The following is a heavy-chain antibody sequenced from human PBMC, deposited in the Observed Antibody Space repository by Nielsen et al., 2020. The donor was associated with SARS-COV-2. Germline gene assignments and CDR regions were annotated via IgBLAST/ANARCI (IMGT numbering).Heavy chain of an antibody. CDR3: ATHWPSNWYSDF. V-gene: IGHV5-10-1*01. CDR2: IDPRDSYT. D-gene: IGHD2-21*01. J-gene: IGHJ4*02. Sequence: GGSLRLSCKASGYSSSNSWITWMRQMPGKGLEWIGRIDPRDSYTNYSPSFKGHVTMSVDKSRTTSGRTTAYLQWRSLEASDTAVFYCATHWPSNWYSDFWGQGTLVTVSS. CDR1: GYSSSNSW.